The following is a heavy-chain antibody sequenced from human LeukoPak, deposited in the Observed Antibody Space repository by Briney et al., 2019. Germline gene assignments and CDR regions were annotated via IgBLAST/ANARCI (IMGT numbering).Heavy chain of an antibody. D-gene: IGHD7-27*01. J-gene: IGHJ4*02. CDR2: IYNSGST. V-gene: IGHV4-59*01. CDR1: GGSISTYY. CDR3: ARKTGDLYYFDY. Sequence: SETLSLTCTVSGGSISTYYWSWIRQPPGKGLEWIGYIYNSGSTNYNPSLKSRVTISVDMSKNQFSLRLSSVTAADTAVYYCARKTGDLYYFDYWGQGTLVTVSS.